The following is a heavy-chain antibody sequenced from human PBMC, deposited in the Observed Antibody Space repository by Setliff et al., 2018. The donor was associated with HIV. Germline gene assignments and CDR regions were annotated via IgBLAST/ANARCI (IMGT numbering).Heavy chain of an antibody. Sequence: GGSLRLSCAASGFSFSSYWMSWVRQAPGKGLEWLSYIGSSGTPIYYADSVKGRFTISRDNAKNSLNLQMTSLRAEDTAVYYCARVRSPFYFDYWGQGTLVTVSS. J-gene: IGHJ4*02. CDR1: GFSFSSYW. CDR3: ARVRSPFYFDY. V-gene: IGHV3-48*04. CDR2: IGSSGTPI.